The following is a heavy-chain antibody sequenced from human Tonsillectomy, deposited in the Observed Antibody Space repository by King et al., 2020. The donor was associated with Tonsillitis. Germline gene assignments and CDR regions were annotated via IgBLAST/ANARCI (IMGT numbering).Heavy chain of an antibody. CDR1: GFTFSNYS. CDR2: ISSSSSAI. CDR3: ARGVPAAMPYFQP. J-gene: IGHJ1*01. Sequence: VQLVESGGGLVQPGGSLRLSCAASGFTFSNYSMNWVRQAPGKGLEWVSYISSSSSAIYYADSVKGRFTISRDNVKNSLYLQMNSLRAEDTAVYYCARGVPAAMPYFQPWGQGTLVTVSS. V-gene: IGHV3-48*01. D-gene: IGHD2-2*01.